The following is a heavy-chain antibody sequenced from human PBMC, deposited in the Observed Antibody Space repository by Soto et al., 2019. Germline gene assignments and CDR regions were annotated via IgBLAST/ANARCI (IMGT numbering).Heavy chain of an antibody. CDR2: ISWNSGSI. V-gene: IGHV3-9*01. CDR3: AKDGSGSTMYYYYGMDV. CDR1: GFTFDDYA. J-gene: IGHJ6*02. Sequence: LRLSCAASGFTFDDYAMHWVRQAPGKGLEWVSGISWNSGSIGYADSVKGRFTISRDNAKNSLYLQMNSLRAEDTALYYCAKDGSGSTMYYYYGMDVWGQGTTVTVSS. D-gene: IGHD3-10*01.